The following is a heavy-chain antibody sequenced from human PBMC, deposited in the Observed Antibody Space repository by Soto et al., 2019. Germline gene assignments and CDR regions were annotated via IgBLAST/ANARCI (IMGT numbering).Heavy chain of an antibody. CDR1: GFSLSSSGES. D-gene: IGHD3-10*01. CDR2: LYWNGIE. J-gene: IGHJ4*02. Sequence: SGPTLVNPTQTLTLTCTFPGFSLSSSGESVGWIRQPPGKALEWLALLYWNGIERYSPSLKSRLTVFKDASKSQVVLTMTNMDPVDTATYLCAHGDPLDFHYWGQGTLVTVSS. CDR3: AHGDPLDFHY. V-gene: IGHV2-5*01.